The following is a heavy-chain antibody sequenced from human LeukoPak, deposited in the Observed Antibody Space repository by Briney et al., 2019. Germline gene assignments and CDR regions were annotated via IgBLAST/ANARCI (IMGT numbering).Heavy chain of an antibody. V-gene: IGHV3-7*01. Sequence: GGSLRLSCAASGFTFSNYWMTWVRQAPGKGLEWVADIKEDGSEKYYVDSVKGRFTISRDNAKNSLSLQLNSLSAEDTAVYYCARSRSGYYEDYWGQGTLVTVSS. D-gene: IGHD5-12*01. CDR1: GFTFSNYW. CDR3: ARSRSGYYEDY. J-gene: IGHJ4*02. CDR2: IKEDGSEK.